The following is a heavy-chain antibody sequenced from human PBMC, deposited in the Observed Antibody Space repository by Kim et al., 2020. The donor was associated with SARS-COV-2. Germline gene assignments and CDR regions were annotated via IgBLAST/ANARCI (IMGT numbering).Heavy chain of an antibody. D-gene: IGHD3-22*01. CDR3: VRVRDSDGYDRPFDR. J-gene: IGHJ4*02. CDR2: INEDGSQK. CDR1: EFLFNNYW. V-gene: IGHV3-7*03. Sequence: GGSLRLSCEASEFLFNNYWMAWVRQAPEKGLGWVASINEDGSQKHYEDSVNGRFTIARDNARKSLFLHLNGLTAGDTALYYCVRVRDSDGYDRPFDRWGQGTLVTVSS.